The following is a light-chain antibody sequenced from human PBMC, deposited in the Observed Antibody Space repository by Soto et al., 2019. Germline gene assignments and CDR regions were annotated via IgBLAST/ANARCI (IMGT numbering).Light chain of an antibody. V-gene: IGLV2-8*01. CDR1: SSDVGAYNY. J-gene: IGLJ3*02. CDR2: EVN. Sequence: QSVLTQPPSASGSPGQSVTISCTGTSSDVGAYNYVSWYQQYPGKAPKLMIYEVNKRPSGVPDRFSGSKSGKTASLTVSGLHPEDEAYYHCTSYAGSNLWVFGGGTKVTVL. CDR3: TSYAGSNLWV.